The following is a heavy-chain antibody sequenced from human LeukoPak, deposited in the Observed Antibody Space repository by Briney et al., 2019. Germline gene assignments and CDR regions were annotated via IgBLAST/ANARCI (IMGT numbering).Heavy chain of an antibody. V-gene: IGHV4-59*01. CDR3: ARDGAYGSGSYYPFDF. CDR1: GGSISSYY. Sequence: SETLSLTCTVSGGSISSYYWSWIRQPPGKGLGWLGYVFYNGNSNYHPSLKARVTISLDTSKNHFSLKLSSVTAADTAVYYCARDGAYGSGSYYPFDFWGQGTLVTVSS. CDR2: VFYNGNS. J-gene: IGHJ4*02. D-gene: IGHD3-10*01.